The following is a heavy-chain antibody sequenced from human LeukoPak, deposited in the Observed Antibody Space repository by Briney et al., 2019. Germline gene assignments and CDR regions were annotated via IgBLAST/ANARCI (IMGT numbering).Heavy chain of an antibody. CDR2: TYYRSKWYN. D-gene: IGHD5-24*01. CDR3: TRGRDGYNYAYYYGMDV. CDR1: GDSVSSNSAA. V-gene: IGHV6-1*01. J-gene: IGHJ6*02. Sequence: SQTLSLTCAISGDSVSSNSAAWNWIRQSPSRGLEWLGRTYYRSKWYNDYAVSVKSRITINPDTSKNQFSLQLNSVTPEDTAAYYCTRGRDGYNYAYYYGMDVWGQGTTVTVSS.